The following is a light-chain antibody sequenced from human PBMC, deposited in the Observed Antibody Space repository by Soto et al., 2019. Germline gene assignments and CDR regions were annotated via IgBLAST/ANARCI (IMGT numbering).Light chain of an antibody. CDR2: GAS. CDR3: QQYYSIPFT. V-gene: IGKV4-1*01. Sequence: DFVMTQAPDSLAVSLGERATINCKSSQSVLYNSNNKNHLGWFQQKPGHPPKLLIYGASFRPSGVPDRFSGSGSGTDFTLTIRSRQAEDVAVYYCQQYYSIPFTFGQGTKLEI. CDR1: QSVLYNSNNKNH. J-gene: IGKJ2*01.